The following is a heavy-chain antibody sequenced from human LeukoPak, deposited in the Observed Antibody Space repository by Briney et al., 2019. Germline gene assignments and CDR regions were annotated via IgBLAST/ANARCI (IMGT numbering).Heavy chain of an antibody. J-gene: IGHJ4*02. CDR1: GFNFANHA. CDR2: ISGGGDIT. D-gene: IGHD2-21*02. CDR3: VREDTPATANY. Sequence: RGSLRLSCAASGFNFANHAMSWVRQTPGKGLEWVSAISGGGDITYYADSVTGRFTISRDNSKDTLFLQMHSLRPGDTAVYYCVREDTPATANYWGQGTPVTISS. V-gene: IGHV3-23*01.